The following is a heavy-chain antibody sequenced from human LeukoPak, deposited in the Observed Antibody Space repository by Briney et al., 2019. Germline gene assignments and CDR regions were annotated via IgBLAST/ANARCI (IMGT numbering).Heavy chain of an antibody. J-gene: IGHJ4*02. Sequence: ASVKVSCTASGYTFTAFYMHWVQQAPGQGPKWMGWINPNSGGTKYAQNFQGRVTMTRDKSISTFYMELSSLRSDDTAVYYCATNTAMGNWGQGTLVTVSS. CDR1: GYTFTAFY. CDR2: INPNSGGT. V-gene: IGHV1-2*02. D-gene: IGHD5-18*01. CDR3: ATNTAMGN.